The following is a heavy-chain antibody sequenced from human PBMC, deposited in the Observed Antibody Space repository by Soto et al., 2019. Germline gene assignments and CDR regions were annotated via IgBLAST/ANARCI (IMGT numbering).Heavy chain of an antibody. CDR2: ISAYNGNT. CDR1: GYTFTSYG. Sequence: QVQLVQSGAEVKKPGASGKVSCKAPGYTFTSYGISWVRQAPGQGLEWMGWISAYNGNTNYAQKLQGRVTMTTDTSTSTAFLEVRSLRCNDTAVYYCARDPRTRSDYWGQGTLVTVSS. J-gene: IGHJ4*02. V-gene: IGHV1-18*01. CDR3: ARDPRTRSDY.